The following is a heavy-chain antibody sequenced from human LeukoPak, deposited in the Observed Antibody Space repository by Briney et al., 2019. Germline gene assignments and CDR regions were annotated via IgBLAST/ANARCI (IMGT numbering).Heavy chain of an antibody. CDR1: GYTFTGYY. CDR2: INPNSGGT. Sequence: ASVKVSCKASGYTFTGYYLHWVRQAPGQGLEWMGCINPNSGGTKYGQKLQGRGTMTRDTSISTAYMELTGLGSDDTAVYYCARGGYYDSSGFDNWGQGTLVTVSS. V-gene: IGHV1-2*02. D-gene: IGHD3-22*01. J-gene: IGHJ4*02. CDR3: ARGGYYDSSGFDN.